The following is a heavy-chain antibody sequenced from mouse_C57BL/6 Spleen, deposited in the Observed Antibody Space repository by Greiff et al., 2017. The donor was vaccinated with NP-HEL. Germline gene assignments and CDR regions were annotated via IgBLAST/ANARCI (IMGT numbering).Heavy chain of an antibody. V-gene: IGHV3-6*01. CDR1: GYSITSGYY. Sequence: EVQLQQSGPGLVKPSQSLSLTCSVTGYSITSGYYWNWIRQFPGNKLEWMGYISYDGSNNYNPSLKNRISITRDTSKNQFFLKLNSVTTEDTATYYCARRAYYGSSYGYFDVWGTGTTVTVSS. D-gene: IGHD1-1*01. CDR2: ISYDGSN. J-gene: IGHJ1*03. CDR3: ARRAYYGSSYGYFDV.